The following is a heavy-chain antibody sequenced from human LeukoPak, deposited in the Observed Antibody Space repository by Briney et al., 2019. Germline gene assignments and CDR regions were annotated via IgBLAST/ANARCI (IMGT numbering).Heavy chain of an antibody. Sequence: SQTLSLTCAVSGGSISSGGYSWSWIRQPPGKGLEWIGYIYHSGSTYYNPSLTGRVTISVDRSKNQFSLKLSSVTAADTAVYYCARLRYFAWAIDYWGQGTLVTVSS. CDR2: IYHSGST. J-gene: IGHJ4*02. V-gene: IGHV4-30-2*01. CDR1: GGSISSGGYS. CDR3: ARLRYFAWAIDY. D-gene: IGHD3-9*01.